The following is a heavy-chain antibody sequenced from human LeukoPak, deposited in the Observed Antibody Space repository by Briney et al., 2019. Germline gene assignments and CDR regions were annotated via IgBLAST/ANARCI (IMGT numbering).Heavy chain of an antibody. CDR2: INPSGGTT. D-gene: IGHD5-18*01. V-gene: IGHV1-46*01. CDR3: AREIGPRQLHLWGSAFDY. Sequence: ASVKVSCKASGYTFINYYMHWVRQAPGQGLEWMGIINPSGGTTSYAPDFQGRVTMTRDTSTSTVYMELSSLRSEDTAVYYCAREIGPRQLHLWGSAFDYWGQGTLVTVSS. J-gene: IGHJ4*02. CDR1: GYTFINYY.